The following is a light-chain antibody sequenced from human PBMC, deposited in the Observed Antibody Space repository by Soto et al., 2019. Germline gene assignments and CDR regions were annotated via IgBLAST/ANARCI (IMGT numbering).Light chain of an antibody. CDR1: NSISNW. V-gene: IGKV1-5*03. J-gene: IGKJ1*01. Sequence: DIQMTQSPSTLSASVGDRVTITCRASNSISNWLAWYQQKPGKAPKLLIYRASNLEGGVPSRFSGSGSGTEFPLTISSLQPDDFATYYCQQYDNYARTFGQGTKVDI. CDR3: QQYDNYART. CDR2: RAS.